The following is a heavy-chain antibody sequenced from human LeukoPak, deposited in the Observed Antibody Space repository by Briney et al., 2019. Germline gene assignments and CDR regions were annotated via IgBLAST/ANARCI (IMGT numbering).Heavy chain of an antibody. CDR3: ARCSSATYYAMDV. J-gene: IGHJ6*02. Sequence: SETLSLTCTVSGGSISSGDYSWSWIRQPPGKGLEWIGEINHSGSTNYNPSLKSRVTMSVDTSKNQFSLKLSSVTAADTAIYYCARCSSATYYAMDVWGQGTTVTVSS. V-gene: IGHV4-30-4*01. CDR1: GGSISSGDYS. D-gene: IGHD3-22*01. CDR2: INHSGST.